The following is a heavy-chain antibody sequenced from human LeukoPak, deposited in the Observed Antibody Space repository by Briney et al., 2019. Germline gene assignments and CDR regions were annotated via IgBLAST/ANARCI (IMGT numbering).Heavy chain of an antibody. J-gene: IGHJ5*02. V-gene: IGHV1-18*01. D-gene: IGHD3-22*01. CDR1: GYTFTSYG. Sequence: ASVKVSCKASGYTFTSYGISWVRQAPGQGLGWMGWISAYNGNTNYAQKFQGRVTMTRDTSISTAYMELSRLRSDDTAVYYCARDASFMIVVTWGQGTLVTVSS. CDR2: ISAYNGNT. CDR3: ARDASFMIVVT.